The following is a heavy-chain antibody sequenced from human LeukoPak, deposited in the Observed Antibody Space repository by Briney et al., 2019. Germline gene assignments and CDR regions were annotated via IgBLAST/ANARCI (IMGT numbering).Heavy chain of an antibody. CDR1: GYSISSGYY. V-gene: IGHV4-38-2*02. J-gene: IGHJ4*02. CDR3: ARIQLWGWYFDY. CDR2: IYYSGST. Sequence: SETLSLTCTVSGYSISSGYYWGWIRQPPGKGLEGIGSIYYSGSTYYNPSLKRRVTISVDTSKNQFSLKLSSVTAADTAVYYCARIQLWGWYFDYWGQGTLVTVSS. D-gene: IGHD5-18*01.